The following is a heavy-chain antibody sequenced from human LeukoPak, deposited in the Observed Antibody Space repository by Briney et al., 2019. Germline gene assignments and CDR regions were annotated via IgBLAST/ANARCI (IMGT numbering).Heavy chain of an antibody. CDR3: TTEEYSSSWVDAFGI. CDR2: IKSKTDGGTT. V-gene: IGHV3-15*01. CDR1: GFTFSNAW. D-gene: IGHD6-13*01. J-gene: IGHJ3*02. Sequence: GGSLRLSCAASGFTFSNAWMSWVRQAPGKGLEWVGRIKSKTDGGTTDYAAPMKGRFTISRDDSKNTLYLQMNSLKTEDTAVYYCTTEEYSSSWVDAFGIWGQGTMVTVSS.